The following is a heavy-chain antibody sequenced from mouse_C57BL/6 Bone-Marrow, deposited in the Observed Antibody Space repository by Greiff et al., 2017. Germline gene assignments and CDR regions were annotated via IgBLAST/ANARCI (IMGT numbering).Heavy chain of an antibody. CDR3: AGGLGRVYYAMDY. J-gene: IGHJ4*01. Sequence: QVQLQQSGAELAKPGASVKLSCKASGYTFTSYWMHWVKQRPGQGLEWIGYINPSSGYTKYNQKFKDKATLTADKSSSTAYMQLSSLTYEDSAVYYCAGGLGRVYYAMDYWVQGTSVTVSS. CDR1: GYTFTSYW. CDR2: INPSSGYT. V-gene: IGHV1-7*01. D-gene: IGHD4-1*01.